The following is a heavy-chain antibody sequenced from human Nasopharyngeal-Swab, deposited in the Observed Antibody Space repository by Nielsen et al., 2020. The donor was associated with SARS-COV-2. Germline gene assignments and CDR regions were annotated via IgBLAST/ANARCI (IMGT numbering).Heavy chain of an antibody. J-gene: IGHJ4*02. CDR2: ISGSGGST. CDR3: AKPDKGTHDY. V-gene: IGHV3-23*01. CDR1: GFTFSSYA. Sequence: GESLKISCAASGFTFSSYAMSWVRQAPGKGLEWVSAISGSGGSTYYADSVKGRFTISRDNSKNTLYLQMNSLRAEDTAVYYCAKPDKGTHDYWDQGTLVTVSS. D-gene: IGHD1-1*01.